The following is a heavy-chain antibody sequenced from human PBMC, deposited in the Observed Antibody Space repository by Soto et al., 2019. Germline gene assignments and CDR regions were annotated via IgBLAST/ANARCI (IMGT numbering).Heavy chain of an antibody. J-gene: IGHJ6*03. V-gene: IGHV4-59*01. Sequence: TLSLTCTVSGGSISSYYWSWIRQPPGKGQEWIGYIYYSGSTNYNPSLKSRVTISVDTSKNQFSLKLSSVTAADTAVYYCARGLTGYSSSWYYYYYMDVWGKGTTVTVSS. CDR2: IYYSGST. CDR1: GGSISSYY. D-gene: IGHD6-13*01. CDR3: ARGLTGYSSSWYYYYYMDV.